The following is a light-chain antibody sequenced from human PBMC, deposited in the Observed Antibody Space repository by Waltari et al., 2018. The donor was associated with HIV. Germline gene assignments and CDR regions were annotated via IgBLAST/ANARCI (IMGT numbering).Light chain of an antibody. CDR1: SSDVGGYDY. V-gene: IGLV2-8*01. J-gene: IGLJ2*01. CDR2: GVT. CDR3: SSDAGNFGV. Sequence: QSALTQPPSASVSLGQSVTISCTGTSSDVGGYDYVSWYQQQPGKAPKLVIYGVTKRPSGVPDRFAGSKSGNTASLNISGLQAEDEADYYCSSDAGNFGVFGGGTNLTVL.